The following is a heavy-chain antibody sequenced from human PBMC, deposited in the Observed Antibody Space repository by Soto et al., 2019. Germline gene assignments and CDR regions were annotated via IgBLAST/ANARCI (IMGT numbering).Heavy chain of an antibody. D-gene: IGHD6-6*01. CDR1: GYTYTSYA. Sequence: QVQLVQSGAEVKKPGASVQVSCETSGYTYTSYAIHWVRQAPGQRPEWMGWISAGNGNTKSSETFRDRVTITSDSSARTAYMALAGRTSEDSAVYYCARGEVWQLVARPLLAYGGQGTLVAVSS. CDR2: ISAGNGNT. CDR3: ARGEVWQLVARPLLAY. J-gene: IGHJ4*02. V-gene: IGHV1-3*01.